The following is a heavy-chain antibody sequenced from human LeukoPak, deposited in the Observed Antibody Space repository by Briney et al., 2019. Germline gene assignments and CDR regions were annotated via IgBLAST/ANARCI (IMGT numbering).Heavy chain of an antibody. CDR1: GFTFSSYG. CDR2: IRYDGSNK. J-gene: IGHJ3*02. Sequence: PGGSLRLSCAASGFTFSSYGMHWVRQAPGKGLEWVAFIRYDGSNKYYADSVKGRFTISRDNAKNSLYLQMNSLRAEDTAVYYCAKGSGYDDAFDIWGQGTMVTVSS. V-gene: IGHV3-30*02. D-gene: IGHD5-12*01. CDR3: AKGSGYDDAFDI.